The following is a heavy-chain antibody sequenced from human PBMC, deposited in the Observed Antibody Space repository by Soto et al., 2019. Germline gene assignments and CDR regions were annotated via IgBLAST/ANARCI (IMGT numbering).Heavy chain of an antibody. CDR3: ARELHDILTGLGYYYYYGMDV. D-gene: IGHD3-9*01. J-gene: IGHJ6*02. V-gene: IGHV3-21*01. Sequence: EVQLVESGGGLVKPGGSLRLSCAASGFTFSSYSMNWVRQAPGKGLEWVSSISSSSSYIYYADSVKGRFTISRDNGKNSRYLQMISLRAEDTAVYYCARELHDILTGLGYYYYYGMDVWGQGTTVTVSS. CDR1: GFTFSSYS. CDR2: ISSSSSYI.